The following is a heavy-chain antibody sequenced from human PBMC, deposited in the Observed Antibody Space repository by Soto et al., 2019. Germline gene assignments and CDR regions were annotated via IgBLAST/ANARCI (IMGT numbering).Heavy chain of an antibody. D-gene: IGHD4-4*01. CDR1: GFIFKSYG. J-gene: IGHJ4*02. V-gene: IGHV3-23*04. Sequence: EVDLVESGGGLVQPGGSLRLSCAASGFIFKSYGMNWVRQAPGKGLEWISYISGSGDHTYYAQSVQGRFTISRDNSKDTLSVQMSSLRAEDTAVYFCAKSVNDYSTYYFNYWGQGILVTVSS. CDR3: AKSVNDYSTYYFNY. CDR2: ISGSGDHT.